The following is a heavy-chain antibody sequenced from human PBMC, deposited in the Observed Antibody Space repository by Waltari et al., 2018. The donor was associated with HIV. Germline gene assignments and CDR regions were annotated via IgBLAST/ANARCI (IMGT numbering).Heavy chain of an antibody. CDR1: GGSITSGSYY. Sequence: QVQLQESGPGLVKPSQTLSLTCTVPGGSITSGSYYWLWIRQPAGKGLEWIGRVYISGSANYNPSLRSRVTMSLDTSKNQFSLKLSSVTAADTAVYYCARGLDILTGYYHWFSDLWGRGTLVTVSS. CDR3: ARGLDILTGYYHWFSDL. V-gene: IGHV4-61*02. D-gene: IGHD3-9*01. J-gene: IGHJ2*01. CDR2: VYISGSA.